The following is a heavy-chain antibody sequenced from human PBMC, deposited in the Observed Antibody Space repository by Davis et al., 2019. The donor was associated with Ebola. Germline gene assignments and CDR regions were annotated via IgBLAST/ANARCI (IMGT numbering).Heavy chain of an antibody. D-gene: IGHD3-16*01. V-gene: IGHV4-59*01. Sequence: MPSETLSLTCTVSGASISSYYWSWIRQPPGKGLEWIGYIYYSGSTNYNPSLKSRVTISVDTSKNKFSLKLSSVTAADTAVYYCAREAGGGAFDIWGQGTMITVSS. CDR3: AREAGGGAFDI. CDR1: GASISSYY. CDR2: IYYSGST. J-gene: IGHJ3*02.